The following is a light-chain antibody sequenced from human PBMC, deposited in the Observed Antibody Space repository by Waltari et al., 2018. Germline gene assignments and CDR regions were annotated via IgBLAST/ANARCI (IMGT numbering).Light chain of an antibody. V-gene: IGLV2-23*01. J-gene: IGLJ2*01. Sequence: QSALTQPASVSGSPGQSITISCTGSDSDVGTYHLVSWFQQHPGSAPKVLIYEASKRPEGISDRFSGSKSGNTASLTSSGLQAEDEAHYYCCSYSHADTLIFGGGTKLTVL. CDR3: CSYSHADTLI. CDR1: DSDVGTYHL. CDR2: EAS.